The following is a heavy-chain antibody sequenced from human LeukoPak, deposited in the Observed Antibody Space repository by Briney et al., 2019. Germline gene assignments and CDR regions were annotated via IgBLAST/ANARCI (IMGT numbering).Heavy chain of an antibody. V-gene: IGHV4-59*08. J-gene: IGHJ6*02. Sequence: PSETLSLTCTVSGGSISSYYRSWIRQPPGKGLEWIGYIYYSGSTNYNPSLKSRVTISADTSKNQFSLKLSSVTAADTAVYYCARLQVKRGYDFLDVWGQGTTVTVSS. CDR3: ARLQVKRGYDFLDV. D-gene: IGHD3-3*01. CDR2: IYYSGST. CDR1: GGSISSYY.